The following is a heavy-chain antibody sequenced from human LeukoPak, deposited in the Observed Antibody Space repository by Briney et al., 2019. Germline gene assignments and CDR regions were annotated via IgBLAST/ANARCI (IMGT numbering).Heavy chain of an antibody. Sequence: ASVKVSCKASGYTFTSYYMHWVRQAPGQGLEWMGGIIPIFGTANYAQKFQGRVTITADESTSTAYMELSSLRSEDTAVYYCASEDIVVVVAALGHYYYGMDVWGQGTTVTVSS. CDR1: GYTFTSYY. D-gene: IGHD2-15*01. CDR3: ASEDIVVVVAALGHYYYGMDV. V-gene: IGHV1-69*13. J-gene: IGHJ6*02. CDR2: IIPIFGTA.